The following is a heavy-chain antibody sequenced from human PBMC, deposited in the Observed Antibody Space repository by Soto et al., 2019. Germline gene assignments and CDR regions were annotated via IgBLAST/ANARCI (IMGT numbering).Heavy chain of an antibody. CDR1: GFTFSTSV. CDR3: AREEFEYGRGHFDY. Sequence: QVQLVESGGGVVQPGGSLRLSCAASGFTFSTSVMHWVRQAPGKGLEWMAIISYGGVNKYYADSVKGRFTISRDISESTLYLQMNSLRTEDTAVYYCAREEFEYGRGHFDYWGQGTLVSVSS. D-gene: IGHD2-15*01. CDR2: ISYGGVNK. J-gene: IGHJ4*02. V-gene: IGHV3-30-3*01.